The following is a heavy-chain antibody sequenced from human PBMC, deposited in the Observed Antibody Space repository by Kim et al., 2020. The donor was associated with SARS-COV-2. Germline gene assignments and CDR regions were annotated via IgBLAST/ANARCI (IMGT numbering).Heavy chain of an antibody. D-gene: IGHD2-8*01. CDR3: AKDGVIMVYVRSYYYYGMDV. CDR2: ISGSGGST. V-gene: IGHV3-23*01. Sequence: GGSLRLSCAASGFTFSSYAMSWVRQAPGKGLEWVSGISGSGGSTNYADSVKGRFTISRDNSKNTLYLQMNSLRAEDTAVYYCAKDGVIMVYVRSYYYYGMDVWGQGTTVTVSS. J-gene: IGHJ6*02. CDR1: GFTFSSYA.